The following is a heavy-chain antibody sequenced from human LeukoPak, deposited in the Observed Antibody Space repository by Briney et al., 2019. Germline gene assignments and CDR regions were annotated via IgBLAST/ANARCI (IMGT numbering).Heavy chain of an antibody. Sequence: SETLSLTCAVYGGSFSGYYWSWIRQRPGKGLEWIGEINHSGSTNYNPSLKSRVTISVDTSKNQFSLKLSSVTAADTAVYYCARARRGFDPWGQGTLVTVSS. CDR3: ARARRGFDP. CDR1: GGSFSGYY. V-gene: IGHV4-34*01. CDR2: INHSGST. J-gene: IGHJ5*02.